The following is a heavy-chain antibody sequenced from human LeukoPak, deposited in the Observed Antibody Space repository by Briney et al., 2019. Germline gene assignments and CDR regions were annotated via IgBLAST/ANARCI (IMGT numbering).Heavy chain of an antibody. V-gene: IGHV3-23*01. CDR2: ISGSGDTT. D-gene: IGHD6-25*01. CDR3: SKCGVSSGDY. CDR1: GFTFSSYA. Sequence: PGGSLRLSCAASGFTFSSYAMGWVRQAPGKGLEWVSSISGSGDTTYYADSVKGRFTISRDNSKNTLYLQMNSLRAEDTAVYYCSKCGVSSGDYWGQGTLVTVSS. J-gene: IGHJ4*02.